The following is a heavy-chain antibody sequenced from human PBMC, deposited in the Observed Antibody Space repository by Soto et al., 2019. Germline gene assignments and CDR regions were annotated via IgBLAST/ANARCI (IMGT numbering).Heavy chain of an antibody. CDR2: IYYSGST. D-gene: IGHD2-15*01. J-gene: IGHJ4*02. CDR3: ASVSGGDFFDY. V-gene: IGHV4-39*01. CDR1: GGSISSSSYY. Sequence: SETLSLTCTVSGGSISSSSYYWGWIRQPPGKGLEWIGSIYYSGSTYYNPSLKSRVTISVDTSKNQFSLKLSSVTAADTAVYYCASVSGGDFFDYWGQGTLVTVSS.